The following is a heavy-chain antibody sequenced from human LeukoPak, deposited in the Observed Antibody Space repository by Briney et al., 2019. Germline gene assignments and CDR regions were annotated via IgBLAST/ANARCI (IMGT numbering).Heavy chain of an antibody. CDR2: IYRGGST. CDR3: AGERINSYGSAFGY. J-gene: IGHJ4*02. V-gene: IGHV3-53*01. CDR1: GFTVSTNY. D-gene: IGHD5-18*01. Sequence: GGSLRLSCAASGFTVSTNYMSWVRQAPGKGLEWGSLIYRGGSTYFEDAVKGGFTITRDNYKNTLSFQIMGRRAADTAVFYCAGERINSYGSAFGYWGQGTLVTVSS.